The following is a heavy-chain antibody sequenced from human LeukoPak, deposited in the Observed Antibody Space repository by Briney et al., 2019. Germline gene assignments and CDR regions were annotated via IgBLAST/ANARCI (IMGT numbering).Heavy chain of an antibody. CDR2: IYYSGST. V-gene: IGHV4-61*01. Sequence: SETLSLTCTVSGGSVSSGSYYWSWIRQPPGKGLEWIGYIYYSGSTNYNPSLKSRVTISVDTSKNQFSLKLSSVTAADTAVYYCASMAFTIFGVATVYYGMDVWGQGTTVTVSS. D-gene: IGHD3-3*01. J-gene: IGHJ6*02. CDR3: ASMAFTIFGVATVYYGMDV. CDR1: GGSVSSGSYY.